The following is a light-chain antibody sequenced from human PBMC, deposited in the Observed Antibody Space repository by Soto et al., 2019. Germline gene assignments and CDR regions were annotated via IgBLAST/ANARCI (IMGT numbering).Light chain of an antibody. V-gene: IGLV2-14*01. CDR3: SSYTSSSTL. J-gene: IGLJ1*01. CDR1: SSDVGGYNY. Sequence: QSVLTHPASVSWSPGQSITISCTGTSSDVGGYNYVSWYQQHPGKAPKLMIYAVTDRPSGVSSRFSGSKSGNTASLTISGLQAEDEADYYCSSYTSSSTLFGTGTKV. CDR2: AVT.